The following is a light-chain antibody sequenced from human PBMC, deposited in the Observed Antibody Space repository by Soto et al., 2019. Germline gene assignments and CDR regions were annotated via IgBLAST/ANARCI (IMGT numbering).Light chain of an antibody. Sequence: QSALTQPASVSGSPGQSITISCTGTSGDVGGYNYVSWYQRHPGKAPKLIIYDVTNRPSGVSERLSGFKSGNTASLTISGLRAEDEGDYYCSSYISRTFVVFGGGTKLTVL. CDR3: SSYISRTFVV. CDR1: SGDVGGYNY. J-gene: IGLJ2*01. V-gene: IGLV2-14*01. CDR2: DVT.